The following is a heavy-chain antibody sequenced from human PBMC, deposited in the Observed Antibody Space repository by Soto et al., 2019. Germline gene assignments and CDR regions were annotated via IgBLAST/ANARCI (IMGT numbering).Heavy chain of an antibody. CDR2: VGGSGDST. J-gene: IGHJ4*02. D-gene: IGHD2-15*01. CDR1: GFTFSNYA. V-gene: IGHV3-23*01. Sequence: EVQLLDSGGGLVQPGGSLRLSCAASGFTFSNYAMSWVRQAPGKGLEWVSGVGGSGDSTYYADSVKGRFTISRDNSKDTLDLQRNRLRAEDTAVYYCAKSPLGYCSVGGCYPPHYFDYWGQGTLVTVSS. CDR3: AKSPLGYCSVGGCYPPHYFDY.